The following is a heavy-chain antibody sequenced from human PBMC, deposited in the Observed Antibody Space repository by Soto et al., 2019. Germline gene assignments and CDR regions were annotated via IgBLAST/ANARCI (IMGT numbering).Heavy chain of an antibody. D-gene: IGHD6-19*01. V-gene: IGHV3-23*01. CDR2: ISGNGDSA. Sequence: VQLLESGGGLVQPGGSLRLSCAASGFTFRDYAMNWVRLSPGKGLEWVSDISGNGDSAGHADSVKGRFTISRDNSRNTLYLQMNSLRVDDTAVYYCGKERRGSGWSVCNFWGQGTLVTVSS. CDR1: GFTFRDYA. J-gene: IGHJ4*02. CDR3: GKERRGSGWSVCNF.